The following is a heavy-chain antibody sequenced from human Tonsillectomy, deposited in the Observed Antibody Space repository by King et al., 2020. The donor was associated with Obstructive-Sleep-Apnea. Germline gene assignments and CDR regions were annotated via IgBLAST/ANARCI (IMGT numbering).Heavy chain of an antibody. J-gene: IGHJ4*02. CDR2: VGYDETDK. V-gene: IGHV3-30*02. CDR3: ARDRQGYQVSEY. D-gene: IGHD2-2*01. CDR1: GFTFSTYS. Sequence: VQLVECGGGVVQPGGSLTLACAASGFTFSTYSMRWVRQAPGKGLEWVAFVGYDETDKYYTDSVKGRFTISRDNSQNTLYLLMNSLRVEDTALYYCARDRQGYQVSEYWGQGTLVTVSS.